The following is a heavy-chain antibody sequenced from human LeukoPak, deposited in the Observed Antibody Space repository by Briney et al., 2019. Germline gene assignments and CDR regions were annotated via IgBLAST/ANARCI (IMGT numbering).Heavy chain of an antibody. CDR1: GGTFSSYA. CDR3: AKQLGYCSDGSCYFPY. V-gene: IGHV1-3*01. CDR2: INAGNGNT. J-gene: IGHJ4*02. Sequence: GASVKVSCKASGGTFSSYAISWVRQAPGQRLEWMGWINAGNGNTKYSQKFQGRVTITRDTSASTAYMELSSLRSEDTAVYYCAKQLGYCSDGSCYFPYWGQGTLVTVSS. D-gene: IGHD2-15*01.